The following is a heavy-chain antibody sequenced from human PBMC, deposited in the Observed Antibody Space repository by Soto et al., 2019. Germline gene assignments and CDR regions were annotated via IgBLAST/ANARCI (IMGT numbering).Heavy chain of an antibody. Sequence: SETLSLTCAVYGGSFSGYYWSWIRQPPGKGLEWIGEINHSGSTNYNPSLKSRVTISVDTSKNQFSLKLSSVTAADTAVYYCARGILTGYYSYFDYWGQGTLVTVSS. V-gene: IGHV4-34*01. D-gene: IGHD3-9*01. CDR3: ARGILTGYYSYFDY. J-gene: IGHJ4*02. CDR1: GGSFSGYY. CDR2: INHSGST.